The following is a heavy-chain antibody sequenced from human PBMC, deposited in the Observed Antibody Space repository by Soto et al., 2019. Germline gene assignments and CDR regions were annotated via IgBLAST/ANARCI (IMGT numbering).Heavy chain of an antibody. J-gene: IGHJ4*02. CDR3: ASCPQNCITSSPCCLFFDY. D-gene: IGHD3-10*01. V-gene: IGHV1-3*01. Sequence: GASVKVSCKASGYIFTNYAINWVRQATGQGLEWMGLINAGNGNTKYSQKFQGRVTLTRDTSASTAYMELSSLRSEDTAVYYCASCPQNCITSSPCCLFFDYWGQGTLVTVSS. CDR1: GYIFTNYA. CDR2: INAGNGNT.